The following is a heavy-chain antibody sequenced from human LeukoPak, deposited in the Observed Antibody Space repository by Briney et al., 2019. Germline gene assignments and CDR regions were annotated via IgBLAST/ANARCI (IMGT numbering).Heavy chain of an antibody. CDR3: ARRGSGVLDY. J-gene: IGHJ4*02. V-gene: IGHV4-34*01. Sequence: SSETLSLTCAVYGGSFSGYYWSWIRQPPGKGLEWIGEINHSGSTNYNPSLKSRVTISVDTSKNQFSLKLSSVTAADTAVYYCARRGSGVLDYWGQGTLVTASS. D-gene: IGHD3-16*01. CDR1: GGSFSGYY. CDR2: INHSGST.